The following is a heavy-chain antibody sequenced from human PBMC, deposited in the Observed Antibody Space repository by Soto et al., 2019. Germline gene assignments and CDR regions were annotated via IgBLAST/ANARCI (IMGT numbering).Heavy chain of an antibody. CDR3: ARDRRFYDFWSGYLGGTPEDYYYGVDV. CDR2: ISAYNGNT. D-gene: IGHD3-3*01. V-gene: IGHV1-18*01. CDR1: GYTFTSYG. Sequence: ASVKVSCKASGYTFTSYGISWVRQAPGQGLEWMGWISAYNGNTNYAQKLQGRVTMTTDTSTSTAYMELRSLRSDDTAVYYCARDRRFYDFWSGYLGGTPEDYYYGVDVWGQGTTVTVSS. J-gene: IGHJ6*02.